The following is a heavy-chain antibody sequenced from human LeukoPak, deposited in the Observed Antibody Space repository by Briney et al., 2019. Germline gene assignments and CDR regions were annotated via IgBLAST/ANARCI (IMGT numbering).Heavy chain of an antibody. CDR1: GFKFESHD. Sequence: GGSLRLSCAASGFKFESHDFYWVRQAPGKGLEWVSYIDRTAKTTYYGDSVRGRFTLSRDNAKRSAYLQMSSLRVVDSALYYCATLMAPNFVGYFDLWGHGTLVTVSS. V-gene: IGHV3-48*01. D-gene: IGHD5-12*01. J-gene: IGHJ5*02. CDR2: IDRTAKTT. CDR3: ATLMAPNFVGYFDL.